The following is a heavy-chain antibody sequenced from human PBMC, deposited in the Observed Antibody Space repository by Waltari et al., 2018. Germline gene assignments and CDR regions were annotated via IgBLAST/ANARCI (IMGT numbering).Heavy chain of an antibody. V-gene: IGHV1-69*12. J-gene: IGHJ4*02. CDR3: ARGQWLVISYFDY. Sequence: QVQLVQSGAEVKKPGSPVKVSCQASGGPVRGSAISWGRQAPGQGLEWMGGIIPIFGTANYAQKFQGRVTITADESTSTAYMELSSLRSEDTAVYYCARGQWLVISYFDYWGQGTLVTVSS. CDR2: IIPIFGTA. CDR1: GGPVRGSA. D-gene: IGHD6-19*01.